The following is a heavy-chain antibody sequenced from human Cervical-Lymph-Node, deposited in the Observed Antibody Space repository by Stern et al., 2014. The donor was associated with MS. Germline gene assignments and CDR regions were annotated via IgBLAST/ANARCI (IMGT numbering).Heavy chain of an antibody. D-gene: IGHD3-16*01. CDR3: ASGGWGV. V-gene: IGHV3-21*01. CDR1: GLTFSSQS. J-gene: IGHJ3*01. Sequence: EVQLVESGGGLVKPGGSLRLSCAASGLTFSSQSMNWVRQAPGKGLEWVSSISSSSTYMFYADSVKGRSTISRDDAKNSLFLQMNSLRVEDTAVYYCASGGWGVWGQGTMVTVST. CDR2: ISSSSTYM.